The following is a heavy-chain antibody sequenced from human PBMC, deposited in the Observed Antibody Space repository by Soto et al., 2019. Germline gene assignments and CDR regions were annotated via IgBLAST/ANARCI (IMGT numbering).Heavy chain of an antibody. V-gene: IGHV3-33*01. J-gene: IGHJ4*02. CDR2: IWYDGSVT. Sequence: QVQLVESGGGVVQPGRSLRLSCEGSGFSFSDYGMNWVRQAPGKGLEWVAVIWYDGSVTHYADSVKGRFTISRDISKNTLYLQMNSLRVDDTAVYFCARGGKWELLLRLWGQGTLVSLSS. CDR3: ARGGKWELLLRL. D-gene: IGHD1-26*01. CDR1: GFSFSDYG.